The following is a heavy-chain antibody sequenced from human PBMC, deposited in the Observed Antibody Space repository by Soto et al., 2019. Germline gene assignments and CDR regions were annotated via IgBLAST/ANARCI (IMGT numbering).Heavy chain of an antibody. J-gene: IGHJ4*02. CDR3: AREGRSAAPQAGFDL. CDR1: GNSISTGAYY. Sequence: SETLSLTCTVSGNSISTGAYYWSWLRQHPVKGLEWIGHIFYSGNTHYSPSLESRVTISVDTSKNRFSIKLTSVTVADTAVYYCAREGRSAAPQAGFDLWGQGTLVTV. D-gene: IGHD3-10*01. CDR2: IFYSGNT. V-gene: IGHV4-31*03.